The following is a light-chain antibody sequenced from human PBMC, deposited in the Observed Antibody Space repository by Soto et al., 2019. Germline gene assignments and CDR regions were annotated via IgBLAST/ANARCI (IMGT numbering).Light chain of an antibody. CDR1: QYINTR. CDR2: QAF. CDR3: HQGQYWPPIT. J-gene: IGKJ5*01. Sequence: IVSIPCPATLSSFAVDSVTLSGRAGQYINTRLAWYQHRPGQAPRLLIYQAFTRAAGIPARFSGSRSGTDFTLTISSLESEDFSVYYCHQGQYWPPITVGQGTQLEIK. V-gene: IGKV3-11*01.